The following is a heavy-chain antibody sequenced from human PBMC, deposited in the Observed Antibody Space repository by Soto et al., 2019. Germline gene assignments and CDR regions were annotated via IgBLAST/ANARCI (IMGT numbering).Heavy chain of an antibody. CDR3: ARLVYDTRLNYMYFDF. CDR2: IFHDGTA. J-gene: IGHJ4*02. Sequence: NPSETLSLTCAVSGVSISIGNWWTWVRQSPQRGLEYIGEIFHDGTANYYPSFERRVAISVDTSKNQFSLKLTSVTAADTAIYFCARLVYDTRLNYMYFDFWGQGTLVTVSS. CDR1: GVSISIGNW. V-gene: IGHV4-4*02. D-gene: IGHD3-10*01.